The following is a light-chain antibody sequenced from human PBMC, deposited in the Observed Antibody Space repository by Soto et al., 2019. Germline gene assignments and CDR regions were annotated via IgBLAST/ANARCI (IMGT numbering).Light chain of an antibody. J-gene: IGLJ2*01. Sequence: QSVLTQPPSASGTPGQRVTISCSGSSSNIGSNTVNWYQQLPGTAPKLLIYSNNQRPSGVPDRFSGSKSGTSASLAISGLQSEDEADYYCAAWDDSLNVLVFGGGTKVTV. CDR3: AAWDDSLNVLV. CDR2: SNN. CDR1: SSNIGSNT. V-gene: IGLV1-44*01.